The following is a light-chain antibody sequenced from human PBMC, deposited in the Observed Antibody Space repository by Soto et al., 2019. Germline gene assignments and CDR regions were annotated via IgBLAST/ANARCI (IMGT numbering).Light chain of an antibody. CDR3: QQSYSTPYT. V-gene: IGKV1-39*01. J-gene: IGKJ2*01. CDR1: QSISNY. CDR2: AAS. Sequence: DIKRTQSPTSLSASVGDTVTITCRASQSISNYLNWYQQKPGKAPNLLIYAASNLQSGVPSNFSGSGSEKDFTLTISSLQREDLAIYYWQQSYSTPYTFGQGTKVEIK.